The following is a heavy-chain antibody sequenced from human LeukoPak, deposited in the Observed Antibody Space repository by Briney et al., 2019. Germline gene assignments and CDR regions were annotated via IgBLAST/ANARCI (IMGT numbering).Heavy chain of an antibody. V-gene: IGHV1-69*13. J-gene: IGHJ5*02. Sequence: SVKVSCKASGYNFITYAMNWVRQAPGQGLEWMGGIIPIFGTANYAQKFQGRVTITADESTSTAYMELSSLRSEDTAVYYCARDRDSSGYYYQNWFDPWGQGTLVTVSS. CDR2: IIPIFGTA. D-gene: IGHD3-22*01. CDR3: ARDRDSSGYYYQNWFDP. CDR1: GYNFITYA.